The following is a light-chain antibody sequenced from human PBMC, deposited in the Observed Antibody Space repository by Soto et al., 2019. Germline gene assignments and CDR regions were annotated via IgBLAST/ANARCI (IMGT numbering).Light chain of an antibody. CDR1: SSDVGGYNY. Sequence: QSALTQPASVSGSPGQSITISCTGTSSDVGGYNYVSWYQHHPGKAPKLVIYDVSNRPSGVSNRFSGSKSGNTASLTISGLLAGDVAGYYSSSYTRSSTLFVFGTGTKVTVL. V-gene: IGLV2-14*03. CDR3: SSYTRSSTLFV. J-gene: IGLJ1*01. CDR2: DVS.